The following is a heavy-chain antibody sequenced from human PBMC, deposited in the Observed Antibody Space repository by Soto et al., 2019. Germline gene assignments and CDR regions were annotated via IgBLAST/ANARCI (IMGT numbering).Heavy chain of an antibody. CDR1: GFTASSYY. CDR2: IYSGGST. CDR3: ARGKGTMVRGVKDYYYYMDV. Sequence: GGSLRLSCAASGFTASSYYMSWVRQAPGKGLEWVSVIYSGGSTYYADSVKGRFTISRDNSKNTLYLQMNSLRAEDTAVYYCARGKGTMVRGVKDYYYYMDVWGKGTTVTVSS. V-gene: IGHV3-66*01. J-gene: IGHJ6*03. D-gene: IGHD3-10*01.